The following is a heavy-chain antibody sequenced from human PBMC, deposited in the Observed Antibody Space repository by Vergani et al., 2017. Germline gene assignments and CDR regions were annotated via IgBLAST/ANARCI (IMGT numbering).Heavy chain of an antibody. CDR3: AKNSSGGCFDN. V-gene: IGHV4-38-2*02. CDR2: VYHSGST. D-gene: IGHD6-25*01. CDR1: GDSINTADY. Sequence: QVHLQESGPGLVKPSETLSLTCSVSGDSINTADYWGWIRQPPGKGLECIGSVYHSGSTSYNPSLQSRVTISVDTSKNQFSLNLNSMTAADTAIYYCAKNSSGGCFDNGGQGARVTVSS. J-gene: IGHJ4*02.